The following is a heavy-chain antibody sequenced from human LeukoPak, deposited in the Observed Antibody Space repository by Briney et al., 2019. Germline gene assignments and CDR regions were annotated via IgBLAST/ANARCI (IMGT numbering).Heavy chain of an antibody. J-gene: IGHJ4*02. CDR3: ARDRIFGVVTGPEVFDY. CDR1: GYTFTSYG. Sequence: ASVKVSCEASGYTFTSYGISWVRQAPGQGLEWMGWISAYNGNTNYAQKLQGRVTMTTDTSTSTAYMELRSLRSDDTAVYYCARDRIFGVVTGPEVFDYWGQGTLVTVSS. D-gene: IGHD3-3*01. CDR2: ISAYNGNT. V-gene: IGHV1-18*01.